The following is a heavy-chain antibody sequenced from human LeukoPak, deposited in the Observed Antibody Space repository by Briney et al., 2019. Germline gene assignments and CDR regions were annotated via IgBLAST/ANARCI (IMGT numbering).Heavy chain of an antibody. CDR2: IWYDGSNK. D-gene: IGHD3-16*02. J-gene: IGHJ4*02. CDR1: GFTFSSYG. Sequence: GRSLRLSCAASGFTFSSYGVHWVRQAPGKGLEWVAVIWYDGSNKYYADSVKGRFTISRDNSKNTLYLQMNSLRVEDTAVYYCAKSLYGGCDYWGQGTVVTVSS. CDR3: AKSLYGGCDY. V-gene: IGHV3-33*06.